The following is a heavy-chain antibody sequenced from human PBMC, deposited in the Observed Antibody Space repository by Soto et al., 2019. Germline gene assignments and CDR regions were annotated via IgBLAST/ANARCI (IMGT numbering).Heavy chain of an antibody. CDR2: IYWDGST. CDR3: VRCHTCGTDCYQNWFDP. CDR1: GFSVSDNF. Sequence: EVQLVETGGGLIQPGGSLRLSCAVSGFSVSDNFMSWVRQAPGKGLEWVSVIYWDGSTYYADSVKGRFAMSRDNSKNTLFLQMNSLRAEDTAVYYYVRCHTCGTDCYQNWFDPWGRGTLVTVSS. D-gene: IGHD2-21*02. J-gene: IGHJ5*02. V-gene: IGHV3-53*02.